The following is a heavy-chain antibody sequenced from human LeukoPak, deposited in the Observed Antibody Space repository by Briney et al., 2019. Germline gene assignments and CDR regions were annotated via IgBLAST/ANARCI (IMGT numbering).Heavy chain of an antibody. CDR1: GFAFSDYY. D-gene: IGHD6-19*01. V-gene: IGHV3-11*01. Sequence: GGSLRLSCAASGFAFSDYYMSWIRQAPGKGLEWVSYISSSGSTIYYADSVKGRFTISRDNAKNSLYLQMNSLRAEDTAVYYCAGRYSSGWYPLLFYYYYGMDVWGQGTTVTVSS. CDR2: ISSSGSTI. J-gene: IGHJ6*02. CDR3: AGRYSSGWYPLLFYYYYGMDV.